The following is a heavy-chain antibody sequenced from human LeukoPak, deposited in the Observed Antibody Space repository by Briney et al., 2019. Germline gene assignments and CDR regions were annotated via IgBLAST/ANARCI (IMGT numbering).Heavy chain of an antibody. CDR2: ISYDGSNK. V-gene: IGHV3-30*03. CDR3: ARDLGGVVVIAFFDY. CDR1: GFTFSSYW. J-gene: IGHJ4*02. Sequence: GGSLRLSCAASGFTFSSYWMSWVRQAPGKGLEWVAVISYDGSNKYYADSVKGRFTISRDNSKNTLYLQMNSLRAEDTAVYYCARDLGGVVVIAFFDYWGQGTLVTVSS. D-gene: IGHD3-22*01.